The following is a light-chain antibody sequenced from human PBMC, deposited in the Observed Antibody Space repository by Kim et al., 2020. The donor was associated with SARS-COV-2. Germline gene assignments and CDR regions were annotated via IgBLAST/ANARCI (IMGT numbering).Light chain of an antibody. J-gene: IGKJ4*01. V-gene: IGKV2D-29*01. CDR3: MQSMEVPVT. CDR2: GLS. Sequence: PASISGKSTQSLLHTDEKTYLSWYLQKQGQPPQLLIYGLSNLFSGVPDSFSGTGSGTDFTLKISRVEAEDVGIYYCMQSMEVPVTFGGGTKVDIK. CDR1: QSLLHTDEKTY.